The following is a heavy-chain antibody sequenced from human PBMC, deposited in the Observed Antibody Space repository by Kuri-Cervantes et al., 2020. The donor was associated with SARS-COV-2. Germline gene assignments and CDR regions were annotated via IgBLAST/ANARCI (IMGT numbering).Heavy chain of an antibody. V-gene: IGHV4-39*07. Sequence: SETLSLTCTVSGGSISSGGYYWSWIRQPPGKGLEWIGEINHSGSTNYNPSLKSRVTISVDTSKNQFSLKLSSVTAADTAVYYCAGGQIVVVLAVWGQGTLVTVSS. CDR1: GGSISSGGYY. J-gene: IGHJ4*02. D-gene: IGHD3-22*01. CDR2: INHSGST. CDR3: AGGQIVVVLAV.